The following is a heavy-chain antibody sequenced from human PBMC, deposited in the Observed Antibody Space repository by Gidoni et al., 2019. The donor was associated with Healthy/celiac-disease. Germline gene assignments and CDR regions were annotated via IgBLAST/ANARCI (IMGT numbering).Heavy chain of an antibody. V-gene: IGHV3-13*05. D-gene: IGHD4-17*01. CDR1: GFTFSSYD. CDR2: IGTAGDP. J-gene: IGHJ4*02. CDR3: ARGGLTDYGDLYFDY. Sequence: EVQLVESGGGLVQPGGSLRLSCAASGFTFSSYDRHWVRQATGKGLEWVSAIGTAGDPYYPGSVKGRFTISREKAKNSLYLQMNSLRAGDTAVYYCARGGLTDYGDLYFDYWGQGTLVTVSS.